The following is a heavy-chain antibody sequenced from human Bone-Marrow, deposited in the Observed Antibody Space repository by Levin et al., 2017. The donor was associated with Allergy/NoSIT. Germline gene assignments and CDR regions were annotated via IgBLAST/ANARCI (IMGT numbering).Heavy chain of an antibody. CDR2: INPKSGDT. Sequence: ASVKVSCKASGYTFIGFYLHWVRQAPGQGPEWMGWINPKSGDTNYPQMFQGRVTMTRDTSTSTVYMELSRLRSDDTAVYYCAREDYADSFDPWGQGTLVTVSS. CDR3: AREDYADSFDP. D-gene: IGHD4-17*01. J-gene: IGHJ5*02. CDR1: GYTFIGFY. V-gene: IGHV1-2*02.